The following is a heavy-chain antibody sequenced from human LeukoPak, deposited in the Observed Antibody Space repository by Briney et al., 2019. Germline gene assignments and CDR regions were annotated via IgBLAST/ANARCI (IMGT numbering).Heavy chain of an antibody. CDR3: ARHRITMIGTNWFDP. J-gene: IGHJ5*02. V-gene: IGHV4-39*01. CDR1: GGSISSSNYY. CDR2: IYCSGST. Sequence: PSETLSLTCTVSGGSISSSNYYWGWVRQPPGKGLEWYGSIYCSGSTYYNPSLKSRVSISVDTAKNQFSPKLSFVTAADTAVYYCARHRITMIGTNWFDPWGQGTLVTVSS. D-gene: IGHD3-10*02.